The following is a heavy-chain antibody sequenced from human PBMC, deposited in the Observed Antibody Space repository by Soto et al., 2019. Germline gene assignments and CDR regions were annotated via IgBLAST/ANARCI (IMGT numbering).Heavy chain of an antibody. CDR1: GGSISSGGYY. Sequence: SETLSLTCTVSGGSISSGGYYWSWIRQPPVKGLEWIGYIYYSGSTYYNPSLKSRDTISVDTSKNQFSLKLSSVTAADTAVYYCARVTLEEYEETNYYRMDVWGQGTTVTASS. CDR3: ARVTLEEYEETNYYRMDV. CDR2: IYYSGST. V-gene: IGHV4-30-4*01. D-gene: IGHD3-16*01. J-gene: IGHJ6*02.